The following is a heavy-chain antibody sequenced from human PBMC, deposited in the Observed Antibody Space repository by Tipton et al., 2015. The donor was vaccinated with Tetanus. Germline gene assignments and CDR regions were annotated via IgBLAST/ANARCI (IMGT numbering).Heavy chain of an antibody. CDR3: ARLSSGWSLDPLYYFDY. V-gene: IGHV4-39*01. Sequence: TLSLTCTVSGGSISSSSYYWGWIRQPPGKGLEWIGSIYYSGSTYYTPSLKSRVTISVDTSKNQFSLKLSSVTAADTAVYYCARLSSGWSLDPLYYFDYWGQGTLVTVSS. CDR2: IYYSGST. D-gene: IGHD6-19*01. J-gene: IGHJ4*02. CDR1: GGSISSSSYY.